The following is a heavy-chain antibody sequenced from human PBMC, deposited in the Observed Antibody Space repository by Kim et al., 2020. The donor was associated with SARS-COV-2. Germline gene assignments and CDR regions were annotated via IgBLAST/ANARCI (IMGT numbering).Heavy chain of an antibody. CDR3: AKEAAAANLHYYYYYGMDV. CDR2: ISYDGSNK. V-gene: IGHV3-30*18. D-gene: IGHD6-13*01. J-gene: IGHJ6*02. Sequence: GGSLRLSCAASGFTFSSYGMHCVRQAPGKGLEWVAVISYDGSNKYYADSVKGRFTISRDNSKNTLYLQMNSLRAEDTAVYYCAKEAAAANLHYYYYYGMDVWGQGTTVTVSS. CDR1: GFTFSSYG.